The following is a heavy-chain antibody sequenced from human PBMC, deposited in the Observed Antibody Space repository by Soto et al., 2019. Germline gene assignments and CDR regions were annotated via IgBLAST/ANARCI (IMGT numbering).Heavy chain of an antibody. V-gene: IGHV4-31*03. CDR3: ARVNLDYVTGMDV. CDR2: IYDSGST. J-gene: IGHJ6*02. D-gene: IGHD4-17*01. Sequence: QVQLQESGPGLVKPSQTLSLTCTVSGGPITNYWSWIRQHPGKGLEWIGYIYDSGSTYYNPSLKSRVTMSLDTSKNQLPLKLTSVTAADTAVYYCARVNLDYVTGMDVWGQGTTVTVSS. CDR1: GGPITNY.